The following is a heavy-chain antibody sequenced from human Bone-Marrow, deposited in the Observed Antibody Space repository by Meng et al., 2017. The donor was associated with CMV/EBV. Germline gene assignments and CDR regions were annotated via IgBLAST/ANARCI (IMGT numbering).Heavy chain of an antibody. Sequence: GESLKISCAASGFTFSSYAMHWVRQAPGKGLEWVAVISYDGSNKYYADSVKGRFTISRDNSTNTLYLQMNSLRAEDTAVYYCARERIKDYYYGMDVWGQGTTVTVSS. J-gene: IGHJ6*02. V-gene: IGHV3-30*04. CDR3: ARERIKDYYYGMDV. D-gene: IGHD2-15*01. CDR2: ISYDGSNK. CDR1: GFTFSSYA.